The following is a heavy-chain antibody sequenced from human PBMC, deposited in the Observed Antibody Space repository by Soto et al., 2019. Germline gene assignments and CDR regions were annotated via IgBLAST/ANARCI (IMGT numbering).Heavy chain of an antibody. CDR2: INPSGGST. V-gene: IGHV1-46*01. Sequence: ASVKVSCKASGYTFTSYYMHWVRQAPGQGLEWMGIINPSGGSTSYAQKFQGRVTMTRDTSTSTVYMELSSLRSEDTAVYYCASTEYYDFWSGYYRDYYYYGMDVWGQGTTVTVSS. CDR3: ASTEYYDFWSGYYRDYYYYGMDV. J-gene: IGHJ6*02. D-gene: IGHD3-3*01. CDR1: GYTFTSYY.